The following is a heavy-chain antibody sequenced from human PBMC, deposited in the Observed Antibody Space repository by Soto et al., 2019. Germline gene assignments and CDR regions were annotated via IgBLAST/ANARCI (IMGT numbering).Heavy chain of an antibody. Sequence: ASVKVSCKASGYTFTGYYMHWVRQAPGQGLEWMGWINPNSGGTNYAQKFQGRVTMTRDTSISTAYMELSRLRSDDTAVYYCARVGGRGYYYYGMDVWGQGTTVTVS. V-gene: IGHV1-2*02. D-gene: IGHD3-16*01. J-gene: IGHJ6*02. CDR1: GYTFTGYY. CDR3: ARVGGRGYYYYGMDV. CDR2: INPNSGGT.